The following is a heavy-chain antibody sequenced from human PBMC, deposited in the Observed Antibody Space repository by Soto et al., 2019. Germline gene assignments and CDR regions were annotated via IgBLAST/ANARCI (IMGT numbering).Heavy chain of an antibody. J-gene: IGHJ4*02. D-gene: IGHD2-2*01. CDR1: GGSISSGGYY. Sequence: QVQLQESGPGLVKPSQTLSLTCTVSGGSISSGGYYWSWIRQSPEKGLEWIGYIYYSGYTYYNSSLKSRVSISLDTSKNQFSLKLRSVTAADTAVYFCARVVGYCSGTSCYPDYWGQGTLVTVSS. CDR2: IYYSGYT. V-gene: IGHV4-31*03. CDR3: ARVVGYCSGTSCYPDY.